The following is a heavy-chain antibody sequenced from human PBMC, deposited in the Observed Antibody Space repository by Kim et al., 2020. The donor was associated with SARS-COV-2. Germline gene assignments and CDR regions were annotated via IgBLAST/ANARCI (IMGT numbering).Heavy chain of an antibody. CDR1: GYTFSSYG. D-gene: IGHD2-15*01. V-gene: IGHV1-18*04. J-gene: IGHJ6*02. CDR3: ARDENCSGGTCYYSYGMDV. CDR2: ISGYNGNT. Sequence: ASVKVSCRASGYTFSSYGISWVRQAPGQGLEWMGWISGYNGNTKNAQKFQGRVTVTTDTFTSTVYMDLRSLTSDDTAVYYCARDENCSGGTCYYSYGMDVWGQGTTVTVSS.